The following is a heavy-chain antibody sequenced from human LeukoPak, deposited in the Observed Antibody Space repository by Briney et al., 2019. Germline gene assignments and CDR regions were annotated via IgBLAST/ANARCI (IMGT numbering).Heavy chain of an antibody. V-gene: IGHV3-7*01. CDR1: GFTISNYW. CDR3: ARAVRSMIVLRTTNWYFDL. CDR2: INQDGSEI. D-gene: IGHD2/OR15-2a*01. J-gene: IGHJ2*01. Sequence: GGSLRLSCAACGFTISNYWMSWVRQAPGKGLEWLANINQDGSEIYYVDSVKGRFTISRDNGKNSLYLPINSLRADDTAVYYCARAVRSMIVLRTTNWYFDLWGRGTLVTVSS.